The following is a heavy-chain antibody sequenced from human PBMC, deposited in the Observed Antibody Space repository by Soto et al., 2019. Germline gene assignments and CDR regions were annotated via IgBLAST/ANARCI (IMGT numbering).Heavy chain of an antibody. D-gene: IGHD6-19*01. V-gene: IGHV3-48*02. J-gene: IGHJ4*02. Sequence: GGSLRLSCAASGFTFSSYSMNWVRQAPGKGLEGVSYISSSSSTIYYADSVKGRFTISRDNAKNSLYLQMNSLRDEDTAVYYCARAHSSGWYHTSSIDYWGQGTLVTVSS. CDR2: ISSSSSTI. CDR3: ARAHSSGWYHTSSIDY. CDR1: GFTFSSYS.